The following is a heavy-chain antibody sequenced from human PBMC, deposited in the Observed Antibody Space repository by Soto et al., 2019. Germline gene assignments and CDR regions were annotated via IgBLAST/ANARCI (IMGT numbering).Heavy chain of an antibody. CDR1: GGSISSSRSY. CDR2: IYYRGST. J-gene: IGHJ4*02. CDR3: ARRGLVGATTFDY. Sequence: QLQLQESGPGLVKPSETLSHTCTVSGGSISSSRSYWGWIRQPPGKGLECIGSIYYRGSTYYSPSLKSRVTISVDTSKNQFSLKLSSVTAADTAVYYCARRGLVGATTFDYWGQGTLVTVSS. D-gene: IGHD1-26*01. V-gene: IGHV4-39*01.